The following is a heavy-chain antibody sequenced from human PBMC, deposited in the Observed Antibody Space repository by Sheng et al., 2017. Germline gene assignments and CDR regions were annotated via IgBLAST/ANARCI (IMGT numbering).Heavy chain of an antibody. J-gene: IGHJ4*02. D-gene: IGHD3-10*01. CDR1: GFTFSSYA. CDR2: ISYDGSNK. Sequence: QVQLVESGGGVVQPGRSLRLSCAASGFTFSSYAMHWVRQAPGKGLEWVAVISYDGSNKYYADSVKGRFTISRDNSKNTLYLQMNSLRAEDTAVYYCARDQGDTMVQGASDYWGQGTLVTVSS. V-gene: IGHV3-30-3*01. CDR3: ARDQGDTMVQGASDY.